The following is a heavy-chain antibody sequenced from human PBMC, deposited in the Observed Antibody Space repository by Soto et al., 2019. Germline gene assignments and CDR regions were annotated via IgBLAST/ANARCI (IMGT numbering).Heavy chain of an antibody. V-gene: IGHV3-30*18. CDR2: ISYDGSNK. CDR3: AQGPGDYGGNY. CDR1: GFTFSSYG. Sequence: GGSLRLSCAASGFTFSSYGIHWVRQDPGKGPEWVAVISYDGSNKYYADSVKGRFTISRDNSKNTLYLQMNSLRAEDTAVYYCAQGPGDYGGNYWGQGTLVTVSS. D-gene: IGHD4-17*01. J-gene: IGHJ4*02.